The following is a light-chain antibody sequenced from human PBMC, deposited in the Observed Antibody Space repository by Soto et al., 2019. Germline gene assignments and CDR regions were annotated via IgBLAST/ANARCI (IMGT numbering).Light chain of an antibody. CDR3: SSYTSSSTQV. CDR1: SSDVGGYNF. Sequence: QSALTQPASVSGSPGQSITISCTGTSSDVGGYNFVSWYQQHPGKAPKLMIYEVSNRPSGVSNRFSGSKSGNTASLIISGLQAEDAADYYCSSYTSSSTQVFGTGTKLTVL. J-gene: IGLJ1*01. CDR2: EVS. V-gene: IGLV2-14*01.